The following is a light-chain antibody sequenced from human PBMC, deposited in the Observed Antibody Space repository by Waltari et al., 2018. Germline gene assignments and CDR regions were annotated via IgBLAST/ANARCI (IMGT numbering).Light chain of an antibody. CDR3: QHYVRLPAT. V-gene: IGKV3-20*01. CDR2: AAS. CDR1: QSVRRT. J-gene: IGKJ1*01. Sequence: EIVLTQSPGTLSLAPGERATLSCRTSQSVRRTLAWYQQKPGQAPSLLIYAASTRATGIPDRFSGSGSVTDFSLTISRLGPEDFAVYYCQHYVRLPATFGQGTKVEIK.